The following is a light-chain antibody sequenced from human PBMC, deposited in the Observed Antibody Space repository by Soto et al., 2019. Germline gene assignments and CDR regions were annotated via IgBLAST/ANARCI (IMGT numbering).Light chain of an antibody. CDR3: QQRSVWPPIT. CDR1: QSVAPY. J-gene: IGKJ5*01. Sequence: EIILTQSPATLSLSPGERATLSCTASQSVAPYLLWYQQKPGQAPRLLIYDVSKRATGIPARFSGTGSGSDFTLTIRNIEPEDSAVYFCQQRSVWPPITFGQGTRLEIK. CDR2: DVS. V-gene: IGKV3-11*01.